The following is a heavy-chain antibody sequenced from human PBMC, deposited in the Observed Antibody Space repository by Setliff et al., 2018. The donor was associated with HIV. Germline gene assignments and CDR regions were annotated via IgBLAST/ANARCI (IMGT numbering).Heavy chain of an antibody. D-gene: IGHD1-1*01. CDR2: MNPNSGNT. CDR3: ARGHSGNDY. Sequence: ASVKVSCKASGYSFTTFDVNWVRQATGQGLEWMGWMNPNSGNTGYAQNFQGRVSMTRNTSITTAYMDLSSLTSEDTAVYYCARGHSGNDYWGQGTLVTVSS. CDR1: GYSFTTFD. J-gene: IGHJ4*02. V-gene: IGHV1-8*01.